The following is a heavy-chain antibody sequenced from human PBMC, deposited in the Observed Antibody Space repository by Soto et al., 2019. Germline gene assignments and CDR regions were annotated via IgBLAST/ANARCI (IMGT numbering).Heavy chain of an antibody. CDR3: VCNGYYSLEY. D-gene: IGHD3-22*01. CDR2: IHYSGDI. J-gene: IGHJ4*02. Sequence: QVQLLESGPGLVKPSGTLSLTCAVSGDSMTSSDWWSWVRQAPGKGLEWIGEIHYSGDINYDPSLRSRVTISVDRSKNQFSLNLSSVTAADTALYFCVCNGYYSLEYWGQGTLVIVSP. CDR1: GDSMTSSDW. V-gene: IGHV4-4*02.